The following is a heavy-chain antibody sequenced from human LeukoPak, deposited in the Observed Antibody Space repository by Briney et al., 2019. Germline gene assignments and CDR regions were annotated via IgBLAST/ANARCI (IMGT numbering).Heavy chain of an antibody. D-gene: IGHD6-13*01. CDR2: ISAYNGNT. Sequence: ASVKVSCKASGYTFTSYGISWVRQAPGQGLEWMGWISAYNGNTNYAQKLQGRVTMTTDTSTSTAYMELRSLRSDDTAVYYCARESGTGIAAAGAGVEDYWGQGTLVTVSS. V-gene: IGHV1-18*01. CDR3: ARESGTGIAAAGAGVEDY. CDR1: GYTFTSYG. J-gene: IGHJ4*02.